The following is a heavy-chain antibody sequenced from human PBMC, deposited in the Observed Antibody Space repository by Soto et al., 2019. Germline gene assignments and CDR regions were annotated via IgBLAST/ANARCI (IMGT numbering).Heavy chain of an antibody. J-gene: IGHJ4*02. V-gene: IGHV4-59*11. CDR1: GASMSRHY. CDR3: ARADPDASVGY. D-gene: IGHD3-16*01. Sequence: SETLSLTCTVSGASMSRHYWTWLRQSPGKGLEWIGYISYSGSTYYNLSHKSRDTISAETSRNQFSLKLSAVISADSAVYYCARADPDASVGYWGQGTLVTVSS. CDR2: ISYSGST.